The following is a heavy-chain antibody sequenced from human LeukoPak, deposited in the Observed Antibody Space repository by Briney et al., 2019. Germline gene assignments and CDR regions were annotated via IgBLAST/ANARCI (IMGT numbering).Heavy chain of an antibody. J-gene: IGHJ4*02. V-gene: IGHV1-69*05. D-gene: IGHD3-3*01. CDR1: GGTFSSYA. CDR2: IIPIFGTA. CDR3: LASLQITIFGVVIWRGGY. Sequence: SVKVSCKASGGTFSSYAISWVRQAPRQGLEWMGGIIPIFGTANYAQKFQGRVTITTDESTSTAYMELSSLRSEDTAVYYCLASLQITIFGVVIWRGGYWGQGTLVTVSS.